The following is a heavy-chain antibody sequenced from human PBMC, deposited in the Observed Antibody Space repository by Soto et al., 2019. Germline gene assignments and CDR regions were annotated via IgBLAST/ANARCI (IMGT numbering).Heavy chain of an antibody. CDR3: AIGATTVRRHNLFAP. Sequence: SQTLSVTCAVSGDSVSSTSAAWNWIRQSPSRGLEWLGRIYYRTKWYNDYAVSVRSRITINPDTSKGQFSLQLNSVTPEDTAVYYCAIGATTVRRHNLFAPRGQRSPVIVSS. D-gene: IGHD4-4*01. J-gene: IGHJ5*02. CDR1: GDSVSSTSAA. CDR2: IYYRTKWYN. V-gene: IGHV6-1*01.